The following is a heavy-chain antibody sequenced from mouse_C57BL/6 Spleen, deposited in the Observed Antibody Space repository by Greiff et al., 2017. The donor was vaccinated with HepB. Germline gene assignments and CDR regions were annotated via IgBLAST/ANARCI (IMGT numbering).Heavy chain of an antibody. CDR1: GYTFTSYW. CDR3: ARPIYYDYDGSYYAMDY. J-gene: IGHJ4*01. Sequence: QVQLQQPGAELVKPGASVKMSCKASGYTFTSYWITWVKQRPGQGLEWIGDIYPGSGSTNYNEKFKSKATLTVDTSSSTAYMQLSSLTSEDSAVYYCARPIYYDYDGSYYAMDYWGQGTSVTVSS. D-gene: IGHD2-4*01. V-gene: IGHV1-55*01. CDR2: IYPGSGST.